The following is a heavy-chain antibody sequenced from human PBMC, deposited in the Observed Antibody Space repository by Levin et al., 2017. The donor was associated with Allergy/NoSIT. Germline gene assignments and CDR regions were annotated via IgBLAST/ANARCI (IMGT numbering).Heavy chain of an antibody. J-gene: IGHJ3*02. D-gene: IGHD1-26*01. CDR1: GYSFTSYD. Sequence: GESLKISCKASGYSFTSYDINWVRQATGQGLEWMGWMNPNSGNTGYAQKFQGTVTMTRNTSISTAYMELSSLRSEDTAVYYCARTGSRWELLVDSQKKHDAFDIWGQGTMVTVSS. CDR3: ARTGSRWELLVDSQKKHDAFDI. CDR2: MNPNSGNT. V-gene: IGHV1-8*01.